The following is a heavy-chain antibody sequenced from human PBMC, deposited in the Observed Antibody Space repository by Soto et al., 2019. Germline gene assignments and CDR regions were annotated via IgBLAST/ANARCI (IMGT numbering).Heavy chain of an antibody. CDR2: ISSSGSTI. Sequence: GGSLRLSCAASGFTFSDYYMSWIRQAPGKGLEWVSYISSSGSTIYYADSVKGRFTISRDNAKNSLYLQMNSLRAEDTAVYYCARDRLAPPVVVPAAMAAYWGQGTLVTVSS. CDR3: ARDRLAPPVVVPAAMAAY. CDR1: GFTFSDYY. D-gene: IGHD2-2*01. J-gene: IGHJ4*02. V-gene: IGHV3-11*01.